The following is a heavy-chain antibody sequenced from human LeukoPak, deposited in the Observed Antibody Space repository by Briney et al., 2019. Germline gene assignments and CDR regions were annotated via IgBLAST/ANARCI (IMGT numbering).Heavy chain of an antibody. CDR1: GYTFTSYG. V-gene: IGHV1-2*02. J-gene: IGHJ5*02. Sequence: GASVKVSCKASGYTFTSYGISWVRQAPGQGLEWMGWINPNSGGTNYAQKFQGRVTMTRDTSISTAYMELSRLRSDDTAVYYCARDRIDIVVVPTENWFDPWGQGTLVTVSS. CDR2: INPNSGGT. D-gene: IGHD2-2*01. CDR3: ARDRIDIVVVPTENWFDP.